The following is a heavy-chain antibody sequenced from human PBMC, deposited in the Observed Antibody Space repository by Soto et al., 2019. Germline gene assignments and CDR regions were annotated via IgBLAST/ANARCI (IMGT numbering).Heavy chain of an antibody. CDR3: AREQQLDTGNFDY. V-gene: IGHV1-18*01. J-gene: IGHJ4*02. CDR2: ISGGNGNT. CDR1: GYTFTSYG. D-gene: IGHD1-1*01. Sequence: GASVKVSCKASGYTFTSYGVSWVRQAPGQGLEWMGWISGGNGNTNYAQKFQDRVAMTTDTSTNTAYMELSSLRSDDTAVYYCAREQQLDTGNFDYWGQGTLVTVSS.